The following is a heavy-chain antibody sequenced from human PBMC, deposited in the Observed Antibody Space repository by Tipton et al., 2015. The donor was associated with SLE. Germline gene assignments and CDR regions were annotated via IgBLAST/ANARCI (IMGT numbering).Heavy chain of an antibody. CDR2: IKQDGSEK. CDR3: ARGRYYDTSGYSWGYFDL. Sequence: GSLRLSCAASGFTFSTYWMSWVRQALGKGLEWVANIKQDGSEKYYVDSVKGRFTISRDNANNSLYLQMNSLRAEDTAMYYCARGRYYDTSGYSWGYFDLWGRGTLVTVSS. J-gene: IGHJ2*01. CDR1: GFTFSTYW. D-gene: IGHD3-22*01. V-gene: IGHV3-7*03.